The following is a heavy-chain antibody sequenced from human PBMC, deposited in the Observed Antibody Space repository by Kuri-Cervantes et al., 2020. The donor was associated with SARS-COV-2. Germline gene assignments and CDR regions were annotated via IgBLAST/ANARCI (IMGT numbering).Heavy chain of an antibody. CDR3: ARVSSGWSYRLLDY. CDR1: GGSISSSNW. V-gene: IGHV4-4*02. J-gene: IGHJ4*02. CDR2: IYYSGST. Sequence: GSLRLSCAVSGGSISSSNWWSWVRQHPGKGLEWIGYIYYSGSTYYNPSLKSLVTISVDTSKNQFSLKLSSVTAADTAVYYCARVSSGWSYRLLDYWGQGTLVTVSS. D-gene: IGHD6-19*01.